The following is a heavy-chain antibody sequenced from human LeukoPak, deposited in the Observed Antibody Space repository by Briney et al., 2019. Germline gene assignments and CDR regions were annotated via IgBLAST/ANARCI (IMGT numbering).Heavy chain of an antibody. CDR3: ARKGRPVLRFFDY. CDR2: IKQDATEK. Sequence: SGGSLRLSCVSSGFTFGNYWMTWVRQAPGKGLEWVADIKQDATEKYFVDSVRGRFTISRDNAKSSLFLQMNSLRAEDTAVYYCARKGRPVLRFFDYWSQGTLVTVSS. V-gene: IGHV3-7*01. D-gene: IGHD3-3*01. CDR1: GFTFGNYW. J-gene: IGHJ4*02.